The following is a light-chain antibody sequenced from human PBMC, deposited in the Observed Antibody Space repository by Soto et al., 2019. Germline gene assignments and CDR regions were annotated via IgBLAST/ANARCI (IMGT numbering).Light chain of an antibody. V-gene: IGLV2-8*01. CDR3: TSYAGNSNYV. J-gene: IGLJ1*01. Sequence: QSALTQPPSASGSAGQSVTISCTGPTNDVGGFNYVSWYQQNPGRVPKLIIYEVDKRPSGVPDRFSGSKSGNTASLTVSGLQADDEADYYCTSYAGNSNYVFGTGTKLTVL. CDR2: EVD. CDR1: TNDVGGFNY.